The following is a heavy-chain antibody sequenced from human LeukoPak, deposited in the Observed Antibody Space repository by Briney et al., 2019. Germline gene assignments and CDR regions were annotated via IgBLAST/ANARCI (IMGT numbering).Heavy chain of an antibody. D-gene: IGHD2-2*01. Sequence: PGGSLRLSCAASGFTVTSYWMSWVRQAPGKGLEWVAKIKQDGSEKDYVDSVNGRFTISRDNANNSLYLQMNSLRAEDTAVYHCALSRTLDYWGQGTLVTVSS. V-gene: IGHV3-7*03. CDR1: GFTVTSYW. CDR3: ALSRTLDY. J-gene: IGHJ4*02. CDR2: IKQDGSEK.